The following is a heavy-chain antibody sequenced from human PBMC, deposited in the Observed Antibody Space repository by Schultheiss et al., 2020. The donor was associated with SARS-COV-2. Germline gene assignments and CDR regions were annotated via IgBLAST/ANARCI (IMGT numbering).Heavy chain of an antibody. D-gene: IGHD6-19*01. CDR2: INHSGST. CDR1: GGSFSGYY. V-gene: IGHV4-34*01. CDR3: ARGRSGAEGWFDP. J-gene: IGHJ5*02. Sequence: SETLSLTCAVYGGSFSGYYWSWIRQPPGKGLEWIGEINHSGSTNYNPSLKSRVTISVDTSKNQFSLKLSSVTAADTAVYYCARGRSGAEGWFDPWGQGTLVTVSS.